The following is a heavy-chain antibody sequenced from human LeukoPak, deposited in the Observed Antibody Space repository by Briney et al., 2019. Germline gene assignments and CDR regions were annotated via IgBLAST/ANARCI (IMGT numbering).Heavy chain of an antibody. V-gene: IGHV3-11*04. J-gene: IGHJ4*02. CDR2: ISDSGKTI. CDR1: GFNFIDSY. D-gene: IGHD5-18*01. CDR3: VRFYSYVIDY. Sequence: GGSLRLFCAASGFNFIDSYMSWVRQAPGKGLEWISYISDSGKTIYYADSVKGRFTISRDNAKNSLFLQMNSLRAEDTSIYYCVRFYSYVIDYWGQGALVTVSS.